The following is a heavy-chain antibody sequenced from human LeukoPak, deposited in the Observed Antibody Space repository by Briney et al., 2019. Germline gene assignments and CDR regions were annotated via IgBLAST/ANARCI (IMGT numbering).Heavy chain of an antibody. CDR3: ARVPHAMVRGVIITELYFDY. Sequence: GGSLRLSCAASGLAFSSYSMNWVRQAQGPGLEWVSSISSSSNYIYYADSVKGRFTISRDNAKNSLDLQMNSLRAEDTAVYYCARVPHAMVRGVIITELYFDYWGQGALVTVSS. CDR1: GLAFSSYS. J-gene: IGHJ4*02. V-gene: IGHV3-21*01. D-gene: IGHD3-10*01. CDR2: ISSSSNYI.